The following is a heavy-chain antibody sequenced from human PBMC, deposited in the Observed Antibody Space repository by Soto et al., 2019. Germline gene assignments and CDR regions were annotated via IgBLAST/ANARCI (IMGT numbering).Heavy chain of an antibody. Sequence: QVQLVQSGADVKKPGTSVKVSCKAAGYSFTNYCMYWVRQAPGQGLEWMGMINPRTGSTLYAQKFQDRVSLTRDTSTTTVYMELSTLISDDTAVYYCARDGGLLTASWDYDLWGPGTLVTVSS. D-gene: IGHD2-15*01. CDR1: GYSFTNYC. J-gene: IGHJ2*01. V-gene: IGHV1-46*01. CDR2: INPRTGST. CDR3: ARDGGLLTASWDYDL.